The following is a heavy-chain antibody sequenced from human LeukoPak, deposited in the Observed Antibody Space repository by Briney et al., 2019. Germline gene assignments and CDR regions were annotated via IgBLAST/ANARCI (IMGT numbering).Heavy chain of an antibody. CDR1: GFTFSSYG. V-gene: IGHV3-30*18. CDR3: AKVGRNYYDSSGYFDY. J-gene: IGHJ4*02. D-gene: IGHD3-22*01. Sequence: SGRSLRLSCAASGFTFSSYGMHWVRQAPGKGLEWVAVISYDGSNKYYADSVKGRFTISRDNSKNTLYLQMNSLRAEDTAVYYCAKVGRNYYDSSGYFDYWGQGTLVTVSS. CDR2: ISYDGSNK.